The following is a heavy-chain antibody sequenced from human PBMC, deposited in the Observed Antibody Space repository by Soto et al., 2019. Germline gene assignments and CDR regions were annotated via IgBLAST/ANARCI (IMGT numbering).Heavy chain of an antibody. V-gene: IGHV3-53*01. CDR3: HGYGY. Sequence: EVQVVESGGGLIQPGGSLRLSCEVSGFSVTANYMGWVRQAPGKGLEWVSVIYSGGSTYYIDSVKGRFSISRDISKNTLYLQMNSLRAEDTAVYYCHGYGYWGQGTLVTVSS. CDR1: GFSVTANY. D-gene: IGHD5-12*01. CDR2: IYSGGST. J-gene: IGHJ4*02.